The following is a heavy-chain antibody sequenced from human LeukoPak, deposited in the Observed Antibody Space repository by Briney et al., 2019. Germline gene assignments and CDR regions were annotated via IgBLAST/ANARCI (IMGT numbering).Heavy chain of an antibody. V-gene: IGHV3-48*01. Sequence: GGSLRLSCAASGFTFSSYSMNWVRQAPGKGLEWVSYISSSSSTIYYADSVKGRFTISRDNAKNSLYLQMNSLRAEDTAVYYCAGTLYYDFWSGYYSSVAFDIWGQGTMVTVSS. D-gene: IGHD3-3*01. CDR2: ISSSSSTI. J-gene: IGHJ3*02. CDR3: AGTLYYDFWSGYYSSVAFDI. CDR1: GFTFSSYS.